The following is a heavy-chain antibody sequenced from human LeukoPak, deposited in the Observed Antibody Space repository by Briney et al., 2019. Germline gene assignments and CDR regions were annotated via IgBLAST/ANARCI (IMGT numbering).Heavy chain of an antibody. V-gene: IGHV4-61*08. CDR1: GGSISSGDYY. CDR3: ARVMATTHPYYFDY. D-gene: IGHD5-24*01. Sequence: PSQTLSLTCTVSGGSISSGDYYWSWIRQPPGKGLEWIGYIYYSGSTNYNPSLKSRVTISVDTSKNQFSLKLSSVTAVDTAVYYYARVMATTHPYYFDYWGQGTLVTVSS. CDR2: IYYSGST. J-gene: IGHJ4*02.